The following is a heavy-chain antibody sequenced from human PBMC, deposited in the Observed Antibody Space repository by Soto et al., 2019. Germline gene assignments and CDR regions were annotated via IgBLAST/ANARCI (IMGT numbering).Heavy chain of an antibody. Sequence: EGSLRRSCAASGFSFRTYGMHWVRQAPCKGLEWVAVISYDASAIYYADSVKGRFTISRDNSKNTLYLEVNSLRAEDTAVYFCATEASGSSRLSYYYGMDVWGRGT. CDR3: ATEASGSSRLSYYYGMDV. CDR2: ISYDASAI. V-gene: IGHV3-30*19. J-gene: IGHJ6*02. CDR1: GFSFRTYG. D-gene: IGHD6-13*01.